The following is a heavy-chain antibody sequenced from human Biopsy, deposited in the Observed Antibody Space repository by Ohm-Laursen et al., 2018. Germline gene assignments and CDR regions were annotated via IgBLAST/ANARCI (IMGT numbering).Heavy chain of an antibody. J-gene: IGHJ4*02. CDR1: GFTFSSYG. CDR3: ARDERDMATFDY. Sequence: SLRLSCAASGFTFSSYGIHWIRQAPGKGLEWVAAISDDGTNKIYADSVMGRFTISRDNSMNTLYLQMSSLRVEDTAVYYCARDERDMATFDYWGQGTLVTVSS. V-gene: IGHV3-33*01. D-gene: IGHD5-24*01. CDR2: ISDDGTNK.